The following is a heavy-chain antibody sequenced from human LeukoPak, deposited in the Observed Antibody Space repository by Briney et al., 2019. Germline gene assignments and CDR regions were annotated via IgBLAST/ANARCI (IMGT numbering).Heavy chain of an antibody. CDR1: GFTFSDYE. CDR2: ISSSGSTI. Sequence: GGSLRLSRAASGFTFSDYEMNWVRQAPGKGLEWVSYISSSGSTIYYPDSVKGRFTVSRDNAKNSLYLQMNSLRAEDTAVYYCARDSRFLEWILQDFYYYDRDVWGQGTTVTVSS. CDR3: ARDSRFLEWILQDFYYYDRDV. D-gene: IGHD3-3*01. J-gene: IGHJ6*02. V-gene: IGHV3-48*03.